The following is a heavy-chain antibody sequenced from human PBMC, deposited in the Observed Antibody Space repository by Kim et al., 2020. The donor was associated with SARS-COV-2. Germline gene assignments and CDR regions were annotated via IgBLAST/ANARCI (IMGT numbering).Heavy chain of an antibody. Sequence: GGSLRLSCAVSGFTFGNYWMTWVRQAPGRGLEWVANINQDGSEKYSEASVGGRFTISRDNAKNSLYLQMSSMRAEDTAIYYCARGDFDSGDYWGQGTLVTVS. J-gene: IGHJ4*02. CDR2: INQDGSEK. CDR1: GFTFGNYW. V-gene: IGHV3-7*04. D-gene: IGHD3-10*01. CDR3: ARGDFDSGDY.